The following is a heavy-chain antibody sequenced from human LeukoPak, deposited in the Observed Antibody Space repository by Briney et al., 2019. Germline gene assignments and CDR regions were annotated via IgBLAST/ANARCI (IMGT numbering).Heavy chain of an antibody. CDR2: ISNSGDTI. CDR1: GFTFSSGS. CDR3: ARYDSSSWYY. D-gene: IGHD6-13*01. Sequence: GGSLRLSCAASGFTFSSGSMNWVRQAPGKGLEWIAYISNSGDTIYYADSVKGRFTISRDNAKNSLYLQMNSLRAEDTAVYYCARYDSSSWYYWGQGTLVTVSS. J-gene: IGHJ4*02. V-gene: IGHV3-48*04.